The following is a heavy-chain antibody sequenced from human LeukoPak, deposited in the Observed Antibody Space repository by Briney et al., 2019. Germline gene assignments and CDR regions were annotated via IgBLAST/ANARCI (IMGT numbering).Heavy chain of an antibody. Sequence: SETLSLTCTVSGGSISSYYWSWIRQPPGKGLEWIGYIYYSGSTNYNPSLKSRVTISVDTSKNQFSLKLSSVTAADTAVYYCATYYYYDSSGYYSFAFDIWGQGTMVTVSS. J-gene: IGHJ3*02. CDR1: GGSISSYY. V-gene: IGHV4-59*12. CDR2: IYYSGST. D-gene: IGHD3-22*01. CDR3: ATYYYYDSSGYYSFAFDI.